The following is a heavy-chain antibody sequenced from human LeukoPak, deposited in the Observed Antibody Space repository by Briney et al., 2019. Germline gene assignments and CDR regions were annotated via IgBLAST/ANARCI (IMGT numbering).Heavy chain of an antibody. Sequence: SEILSLTCTVSGGSISSYYWSWIRQPPGKGLEWIGYIYYSGSTNYNPSLKSRVTISVDTSKNQFSLKLSSVTAADTAVYYCARVVGAYAFDIWGQGTMVTVSS. D-gene: IGHD1-26*01. V-gene: IGHV4-59*01. CDR2: IYYSGST. CDR1: GGSISSYY. J-gene: IGHJ3*02. CDR3: ARVVGAYAFDI.